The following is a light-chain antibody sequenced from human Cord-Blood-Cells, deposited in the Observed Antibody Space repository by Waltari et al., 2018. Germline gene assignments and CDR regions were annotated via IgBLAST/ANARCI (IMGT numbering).Light chain of an antibody. CDR3: QQYGSSPKT. CDR2: GAS. CDR1: QRVSSSY. Sequence: EIVLTQSPGTLSLSPVERATLSCRAIQRVSSSYLAWYQQKPGQAPRLLIYGASSRATGIPDRFSGSGSGTDFTLTISRLEPEDFAVYYCQQYGSSPKTFGQGTKVEIK. J-gene: IGKJ1*01. V-gene: IGKV3-20*01.